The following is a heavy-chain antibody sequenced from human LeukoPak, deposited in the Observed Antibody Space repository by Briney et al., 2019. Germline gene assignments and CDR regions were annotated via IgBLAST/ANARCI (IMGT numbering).Heavy chain of an antibody. CDR3: AREVGYSSSPNWFNP. J-gene: IGHJ5*02. V-gene: IGHV1-18*01. Sequence: ASVKVSCKASGYTFTSYGISWVRQAPGQGLEWMGWISAYNGNTNYAQKLQGRVTMTTDTSTSTAYMELSSLRSEDTAVYYCAREVGYSSSPNWFNPWGQGPLVTVSS. CDR1: GYTFTSYG. D-gene: IGHD6-13*01. CDR2: ISAYNGNT.